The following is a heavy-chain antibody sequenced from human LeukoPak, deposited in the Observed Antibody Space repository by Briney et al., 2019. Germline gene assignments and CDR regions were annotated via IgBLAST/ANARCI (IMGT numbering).Heavy chain of an antibody. Sequence: PGGSLRLSCAASGFTFSSYEMTWVRQAPGKGLEWVSYISSSGSTIYYADSVKGRFTISRDNAKNSLYLQMNSLRAEDTAVYYCARQGSGYYFDYWGQGTLVTVSS. J-gene: IGHJ4*02. CDR3: ARQGSGYYFDY. CDR2: ISSSGSTI. V-gene: IGHV3-48*03. D-gene: IGHD1-26*01. CDR1: GFTFSSYE.